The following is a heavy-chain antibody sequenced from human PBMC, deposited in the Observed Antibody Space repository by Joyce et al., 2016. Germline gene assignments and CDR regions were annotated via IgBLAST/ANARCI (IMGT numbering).Heavy chain of an antibody. CDR2: IYWDDDK. CDR3: AHAPATDRYYGMDV. CDR1: GFSLSTSGVG. D-gene: IGHD6-25*01. Sequence: QVTLKKSGPTLVKPTQTPTLTCTFSGFSLSTSGVGVGWIRQPPGKALEWLALIYWDDDKRYSSSLKSRLTITKDTSKNQVVLTMTNMDPVDTATYYCAHAPATDRYYGMDVWGQGTTVTVSS. J-gene: IGHJ6*02. V-gene: IGHV2-5*02.